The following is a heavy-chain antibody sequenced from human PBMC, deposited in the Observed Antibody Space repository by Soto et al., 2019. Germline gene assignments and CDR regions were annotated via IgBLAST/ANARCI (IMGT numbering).Heavy chain of an antibody. V-gene: IGHV4-59*11. D-gene: IGHD6-19*01. Sequence: SETLSLTCTVSGGSISGHYWTWIRQPPGKGLEWIGYIFYSGNTNYNPSLRSRVTISVDTSKNQFSLKLNSVTTADTAMYYCGRVGSSDWYPDYWGQGPLVTVSS. CDR2: IFYSGNT. CDR1: GGSISGHY. J-gene: IGHJ4*02. CDR3: GRVGSSDWYPDY.